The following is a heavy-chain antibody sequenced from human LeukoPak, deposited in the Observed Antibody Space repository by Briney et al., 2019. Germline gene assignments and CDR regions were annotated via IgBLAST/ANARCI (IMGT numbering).Heavy chain of an antibody. J-gene: IGHJ4*02. CDR2: ISTYNGNT. Sequence: GASVKVSCKASGYTFTSNGISWVRQAPGQGLEWVGWISTYNGNTNYAQKFHDRVTMTTDTSTSTAYMELRSPRSDDTAVYYCARDSLTILGVAPVHWGQGTLVTVSS. V-gene: IGHV1-18*01. CDR1: GYTFTSNG. D-gene: IGHD3-3*01. CDR3: ARDSLTILGVAPVH.